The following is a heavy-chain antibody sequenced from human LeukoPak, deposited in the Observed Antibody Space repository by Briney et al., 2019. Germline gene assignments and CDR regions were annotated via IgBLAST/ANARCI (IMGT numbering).Heavy chain of an antibody. CDR3: AKALEMDYSDY. CDR2: ISGSGADT. CDR1: GFTFNTYA. V-gene: IGHV3-23*01. D-gene: IGHD2-8*01. Sequence: GGSLRLSRAASGFTFNTYAMNWVRQAPGKGLEWVSRISGSGADTYYADSVKGRFTISRDNSKSTLYLQMNSLRAEDTAIYYCAKALEMDYSDYWGQGTLVTVSS. J-gene: IGHJ4*02.